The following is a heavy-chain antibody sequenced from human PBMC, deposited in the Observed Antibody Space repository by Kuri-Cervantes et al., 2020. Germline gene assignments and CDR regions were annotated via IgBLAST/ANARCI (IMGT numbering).Heavy chain of an antibody. Sequence: SETLSLTCAVSGGSISSGGYSWSWIRQPPGKGLEWIGEIYHSGSTNYNPSLKSRVTISVDKSKNQFSLKLSSVTAADTAVYYCARDLWAAAGTLGDYYYYYGMDVWGQGTTVTVSS. CDR1: GGSISSGGYS. CDR2: IYHSGST. D-gene: IGHD6-13*01. CDR3: ARDLWAAAGTLGDYYYYYGMDV. J-gene: IGHJ6*02. V-gene: IGHV4-30-2*01.